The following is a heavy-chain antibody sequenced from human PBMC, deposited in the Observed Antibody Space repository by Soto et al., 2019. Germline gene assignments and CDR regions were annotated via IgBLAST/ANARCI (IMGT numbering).Heavy chain of an antibody. D-gene: IGHD3-3*02. CDR1: GYTFSRYG. V-gene: IGHV1-18*01. CDR2: ISDYNGDT. CDR3: ARVXIXGXXTSPPYNYGMDV. J-gene: IGHJ6*02. Sequence: QALLVQSGGEVKNPGVSVKVSCKASGYTFSRYGFNWVRQAPGHGLEWMGRISDYNGDTKYSQKFQDRVTMTTDKSMNTAYMDLRSLTSYDTAVYYCARVXIXGXXTSPPYNYGMDVWGQGTTVTVSS.